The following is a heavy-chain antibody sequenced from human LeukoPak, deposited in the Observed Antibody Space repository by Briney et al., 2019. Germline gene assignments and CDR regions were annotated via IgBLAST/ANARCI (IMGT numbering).Heavy chain of an antibody. CDR2: IWYDGSNK. CDR1: GFTFSSYG. Sequence: GRSLRLSCAASGFTFSSYGMHWVRQAPGKGLEWVAVIWYDGSNKYYADSVKGRFTISRDNPKNTLYLQMNSLRAEDTAVYYCARDSMAVAGSGHFDYWGQGTLVTVSS. J-gene: IGHJ4*02. D-gene: IGHD6-19*01. V-gene: IGHV3-33*01. CDR3: ARDSMAVAGSGHFDY.